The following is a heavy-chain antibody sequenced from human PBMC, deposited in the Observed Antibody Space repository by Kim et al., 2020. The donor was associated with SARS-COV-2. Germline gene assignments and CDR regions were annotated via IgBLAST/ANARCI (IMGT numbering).Heavy chain of an antibody. V-gene: IGHV3-43*01. D-gene: IGHD3-22*01. CDR1: GFTFDDYT. CDR3: AKDKDPRGDSSGQPDY. CDR2: ISWDGSCT. J-gene: IGHJ4*02. Sequence: GGSLRLSCAASGFTFDDYTMHWVRQAPGKGLEWVSLISWDGSCTYYADSVKGRFTISRDNSKNSLYLQMNSLRTEDTALYYCAKDKDPRGDSSGQPDYWGQGTLVTVSS.